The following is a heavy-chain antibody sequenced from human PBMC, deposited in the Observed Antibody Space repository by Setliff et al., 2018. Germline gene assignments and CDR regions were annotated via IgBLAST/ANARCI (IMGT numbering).Heavy chain of an antibody. CDR3: ARDHLIRSRISMSYWSDI. CDR1: GDS. V-gene: IGHV4-4*07. J-gene: IGHJ3*02. CDR2: IYISGST. D-gene: IGHD3-10*02. Sequence: SETLSLTCTVSGDSWSWIRQPAGKGLEWIGRIYISGSTNFNPSLKSRVTMSVDKSKNQISLKLSSLTAADTAVYYCARDHLIRSRISMSYWSDIWGQGTMVTVSS.